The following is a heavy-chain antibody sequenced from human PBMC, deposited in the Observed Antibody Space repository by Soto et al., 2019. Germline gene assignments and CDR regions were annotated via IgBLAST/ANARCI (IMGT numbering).Heavy chain of an antibody. D-gene: IGHD3-22*01. CDR3: ARDHQYYDSSGYYFRYFDY. CDR1: GGSISSYY. J-gene: IGHJ4*02. Sequence: SETLSLTCTVSGGSISSYYWSWIRQPPGKGLEWIGYIYYSGSTNYNPSLKSRVTISVDTSKNQFSLKLSSVTAADTAVYYCARDHQYYDSSGYYFRYFDYWGQGTLVTVSS. V-gene: IGHV4-59*01. CDR2: IYYSGST.